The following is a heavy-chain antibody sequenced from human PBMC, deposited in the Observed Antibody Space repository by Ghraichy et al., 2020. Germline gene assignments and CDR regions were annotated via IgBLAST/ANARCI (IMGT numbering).Heavy chain of an antibody. Sequence: SQTLSLTCAVYGGSFSGYYWSWIRQPPGKGLEWIGEINHSGSTNYNPSLKSRVTISVDTSKNQFSLKLSSVTAADTAVYYCARVGRLLLRFLEWLSTNNWFDPWGQGTLVTVSS. CDR3: ARVGRLLLRFLEWLSTNNWFDP. D-gene: IGHD3-3*01. J-gene: IGHJ5*02. CDR2: INHSGST. V-gene: IGHV4-34*01. CDR1: GGSFSGYY.